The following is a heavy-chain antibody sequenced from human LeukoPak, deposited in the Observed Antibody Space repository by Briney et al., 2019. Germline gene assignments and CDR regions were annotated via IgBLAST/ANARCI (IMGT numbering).Heavy chain of an antibody. CDR3: ARDPTIFGVVAAYYFDY. D-gene: IGHD3-3*01. V-gene: IGHV3-30*04. CDR1: GFTFSSYA. J-gene: IGHJ4*02. Sequence: GRSLRLSCAASGFTFSSYAMHWGRQAPGKGLEWVAVISYDGSNKYYADSVKGRFTISRDNSKNTLYLQMNSLRAEDTAVYYCARDPTIFGVVAAYYFDYWGQGTLVTVSS. CDR2: ISYDGSNK.